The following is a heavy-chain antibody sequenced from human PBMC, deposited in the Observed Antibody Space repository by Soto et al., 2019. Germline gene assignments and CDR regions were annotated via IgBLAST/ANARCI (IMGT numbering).Heavy chain of an antibody. Sequence: GESLKISCKVSGYSFASQWISWVRQVPGKGQEWLGRIDLSESYTTYNPSFQGQVSFSSDKSITTAYLQWSSLKASDTATYYCATQGLTNDYFDYWGQGTLVTVS. D-gene: IGHD1-1*01. CDR1: GYSFASQW. CDR3: ATQGLTNDYFDY. V-gene: IGHV5-10-1*04. J-gene: IGHJ4*02. CDR2: IDLSESYT.